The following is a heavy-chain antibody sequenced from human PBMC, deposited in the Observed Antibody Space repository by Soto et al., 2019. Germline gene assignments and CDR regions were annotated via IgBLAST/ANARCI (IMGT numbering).Heavy chain of an antibody. J-gene: IGHJ6*02. CDR1: GGSFSGYY. CDR3: AGVLFLGVGYYYGMDV. V-gene: IGHV4-34*01. Sequence: PSETLSLTCAVYGGSFSGYYWSWIRQPPGKGLEWIGEINHSGSTNYNPSLKSRVTISVDTSKNQFSLKLSSVTAADTAVYYCAGVLFLGVGYYYGMDVWGQGTTVTVSS. CDR2: INHSGST.